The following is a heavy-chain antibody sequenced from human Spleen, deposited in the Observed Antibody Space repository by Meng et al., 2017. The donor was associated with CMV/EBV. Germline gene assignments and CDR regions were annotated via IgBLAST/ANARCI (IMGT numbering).Heavy chain of an antibody. V-gene: IGHV3-13*01. J-gene: IGHJ3*02. CDR1: GFTFSSND. D-gene: IGHD6-19*01. CDR3: ARGGAQWLVRGFFFI. CDR2: IGTAGDT. Sequence: GESLKISCAASGFTFSSNDMHWVRQTTGKGLEWVSAIGTAGDTYYPGSVKGRFTISRENAKNSLYLQMNSLRAEDTAVYYCARGGAQWLVRGFFFIWGQGTMVTVSS.